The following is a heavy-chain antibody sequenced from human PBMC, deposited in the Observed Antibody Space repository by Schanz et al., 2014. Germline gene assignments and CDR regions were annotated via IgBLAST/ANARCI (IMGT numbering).Heavy chain of an antibody. CDR1: GFTFSAYG. D-gene: IGHD7-27*01. Sequence: QVQLEESGGGVVQPGRSLRLSCAASGFTFSAYGMHWVRQAPGKGLEWVAVIWYDGNNKYYADSVKGRFTISRDNSKNTLYLQMNSLRAEDTAVYYCARENLNWEAFDIWGRGTLVTVSS. J-gene: IGHJ4*02. V-gene: IGHV3-33*01. CDR2: IWYDGNNK. CDR3: ARENLNWEAFDI.